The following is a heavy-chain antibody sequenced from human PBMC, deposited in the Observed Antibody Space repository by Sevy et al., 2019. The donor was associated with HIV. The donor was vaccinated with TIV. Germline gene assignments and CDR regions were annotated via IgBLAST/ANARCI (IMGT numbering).Heavy chain of an antibody. CDR2: IRQDGNEL. CDR1: GFTFDTYR. Sequence: GGSLRLSCAASGFTFDTYRMQWVRQDPGQGLEGLTNIRQDGNELYYEDSVRGRFTISRDNAKETLYLQMSNLRVEDSAIYYCARRYFDLWGQGTLVTVSS. CDR3: ARRYFDL. J-gene: IGHJ4*02. V-gene: IGHV3-7*01.